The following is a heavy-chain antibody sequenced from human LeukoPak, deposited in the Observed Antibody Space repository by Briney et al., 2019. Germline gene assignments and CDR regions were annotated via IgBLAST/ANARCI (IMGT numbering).Heavy chain of an antibody. CDR2: IYYSGST. CDR3: ARTPIAAAGNWFDT. CDR1: GGSISSYY. V-gene: IGHV4-59*01. Sequence: SETLSLTCTVSGGSISSYYWSWIRQPPGKGLEWIGYIYYSGSTNYNPSLKSRVTISVDTSKNQFSLKLSSVTAADTAVYYCARTPIAAAGNWFDTWGQGTLVTVSS. J-gene: IGHJ5*02. D-gene: IGHD6-13*01.